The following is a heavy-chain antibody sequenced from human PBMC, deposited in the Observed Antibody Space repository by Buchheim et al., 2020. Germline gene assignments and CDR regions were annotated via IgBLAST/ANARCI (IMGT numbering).Heavy chain of an antibody. CDR1: GYTFTSYY. J-gene: IGHJ6*02. Sequence: QVQLVQSGAEVKKPGASVKVSCKASGYTFTSYYIHWVRQAPGQGLEWMGIINPSGGSTSYAQKFQGRVTMTRDTSTSTVHMELSSLRSEDTAVYYCARAHLTVVPAANWNYYYGMDVWGQGTT. V-gene: IGHV1-46*01. CDR3: ARAHLTVVPAANWNYYYGMDV. CDR2: INPSGGST. D-gene: IGHD2-2*01.